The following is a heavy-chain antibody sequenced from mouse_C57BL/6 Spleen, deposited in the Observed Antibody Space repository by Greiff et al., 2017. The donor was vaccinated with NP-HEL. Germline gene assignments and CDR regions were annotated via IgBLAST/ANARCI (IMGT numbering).Heavy chain of an antibody. CDR2: FYPGSGSI. V-gene: IGHV1-62-2*01. D-gene: IGHD1-1*01. J-gene: IGHJ2*01. CDR1: GYTFTEYT. CDR3: ASHEGDYYGSSPFDY. Sequence: QVQLKESGAELVKPGASVKLSCKASGYTFTEYTIHWVKQRSGQGLEWIGWFYPGSGSIKYNEKFKDKATLTADKSSSTVYMELSRLTSEDSAVYCCASHEGDYYGSSPFDYWGKGTTLTVSS.